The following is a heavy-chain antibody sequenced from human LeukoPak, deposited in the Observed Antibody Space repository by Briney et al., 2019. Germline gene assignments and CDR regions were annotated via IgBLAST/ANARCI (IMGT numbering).Heavy chain of an antibody. CDR3: ARDPGYSSPIDY. CDR2: IWYDGSNK. J-gene: IGHJ4*02. Sequence: GGSLRLSCAASGFAFSNYDMHWVRQAPGKGLEWVAVIWYDGSNKYYADSVKGRFTISRDNSKNTLYLQMNSLRAEDTAVYYCARDPGYSSPIDYWGQGTLVTVSS. D-gene: IGHD3-16*02. CDR1: GFAFSNYD. V-gene: IGHV3-33*01.